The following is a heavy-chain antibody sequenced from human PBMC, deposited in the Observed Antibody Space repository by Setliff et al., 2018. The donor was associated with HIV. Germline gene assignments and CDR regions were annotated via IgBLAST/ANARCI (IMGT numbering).Heavy chain of an antibody. CDR2: IYYSGTT. CDR1: GGSISSQY. CDR3: ARLRVSSSSQTFDH. V-gene: IGHV4-59*11. Sequence: SETLSLTCTVSGGSISSQYWSWIRQPQGKGLEWIGYIYYSGTTHYNPSLKSRVGMSVDTSKNQFPLDLTSVTPADTAVYYCARLRVSSSSQTFDHWGQGILVTVSS. J-gene: IGHJ4*02. D-gene: IGHD6-6*01.